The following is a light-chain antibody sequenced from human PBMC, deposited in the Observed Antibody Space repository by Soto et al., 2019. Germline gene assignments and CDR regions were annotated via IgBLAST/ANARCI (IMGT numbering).Light chain of an antibody. CDR3: QQYNSYWT. V-gene: IGKV1-5*01. CDR1: QSISSW. Sequence: DIQMTQSPSTLSASVGDRVTITCRASQSISSWLAWYQQKPGKAPKLLIYDASSLETGVPSRFSGSGSGTEFTLTSSSLQPDVFASYYCQQYNSYWTFGQGTKVEIK. J-gene: IGKJ1*01. CDR2: DAS.